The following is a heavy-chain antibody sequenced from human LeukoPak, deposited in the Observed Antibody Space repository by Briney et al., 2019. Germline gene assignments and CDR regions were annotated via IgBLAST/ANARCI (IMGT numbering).Heavy chain of an antibody. J-gene: IGHJ4*02. V-gene: IGHV4-59*01. Sequence: SETLSLTCTVSGGSISSYYWSWIRQPPGKGLEWIGCIYYTGSTNYNPSLKSRVTISVDTSKNQFSLKLSSVTAADTAVYYCATGRAYSSVDYWGQGTLVAVSS. CDR1: GGSISSYY. D-gene: IGHD6-19*01. CDR2: IYYTGST. CDR3: ATGRAYSSVDY.